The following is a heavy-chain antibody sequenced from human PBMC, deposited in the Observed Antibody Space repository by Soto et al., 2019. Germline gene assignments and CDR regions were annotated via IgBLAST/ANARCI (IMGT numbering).Heavy chain of an antibody. D-gene: IGHD1-20*01. CDR3: ARDSEITGSRYNWFDP. CDR1: GYTFSSYA. CDR2: IIPIFGTA. J-gene: IGHJ5*02. V-gene: IGHV1-69*13. Sequence: SVKVSCKASGYTFSSYAISWVRQAPGQGLEWMGGIIPIFGTANYAQKFQGRVTITADESTSTAYMELSSLRSEDTAVYYCARDSEITGSRYNWFDPWGQGTLVTVSS.